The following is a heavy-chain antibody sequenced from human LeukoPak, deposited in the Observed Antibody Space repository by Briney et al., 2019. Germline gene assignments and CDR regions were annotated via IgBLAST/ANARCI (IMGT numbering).Heavy chain of an antibody. CDR2: IKQDESEK. J-gene: IGHJ4*02. CDR3: ARGNNYGDHVGIYFDY. D-gene: IGHD4-17*01. Sequence: GSLRLSCAASGFTFSSYWMSWVRQAPGKGLEWVANIKQDESEKYYVDSVKGRFSITRDNAKNSMYLQINSLRAEDTAVYHCARGNNYGDHVGIYFDYWGQGTLVTVSS. V-gene: IGHV3-7*03. CDR1: GFTFSSYW.